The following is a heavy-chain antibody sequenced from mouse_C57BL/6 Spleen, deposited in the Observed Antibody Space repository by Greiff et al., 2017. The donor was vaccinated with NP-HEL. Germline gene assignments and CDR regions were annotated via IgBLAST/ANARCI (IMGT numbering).Heavy chain of an antibody. CDR3: ARHGYDEGYYAMDY. J-gene: IGHJ4*01. V-gene: IGHV5-9*01. Sequence: EVHLVESGGGLVKPGGSLKLSCAASGFTFSSYTMSWVRQTPEKRLEWVATISGGGGNTYYPDSVKGRFTISRDNAKNTLYLQMSSLRSEDTALYYCARHGYDEGYYAMDYWGQGTSVTVSS. D-gene: IGHD2-2*01. CDR2: ISGGGGNT. CDR1: GFTFSSYT.